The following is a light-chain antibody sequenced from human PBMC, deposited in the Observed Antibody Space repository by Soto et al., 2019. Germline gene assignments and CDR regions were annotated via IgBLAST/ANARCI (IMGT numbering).Light chain of an antibody. CDR1: QSVSSN. J-gene: IGKJ3*01. CDR2: GAS. Sequence: HSPITLSVSPGERATLSCRASQSVSSNLAWYQQKPGQAPRLVLYGASTRATGIPASFSGSGSGTEFILTISSLQSEDFAVYYCQQYYSWPLTFGPGT. V-gene: IGKV3-15*01. CDR3: QQYYSWPLT.